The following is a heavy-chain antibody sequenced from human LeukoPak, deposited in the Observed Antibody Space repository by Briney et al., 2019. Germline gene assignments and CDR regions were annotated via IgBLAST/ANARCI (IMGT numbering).Heavy chain of an antibody. CDR3: ARGRYNWSKSYYYYYYTDV. Sequence: SETLSLTCTVSGGSISSYYWSWIRQPAGKGLEWIGRIYTSGSTNYNPSLKSRVTMSVDTSKNQFSLKLSSVTAADTAVYYCARGRYNWSKSYYYYYYTDVWGKGTTVTVSS. V-gene: IGHV4-4*07. CDR2: IYTSGST. CDR1: GGSISSYY. D-gene: IGHD1/OR15-1a*01. J-gene: IGHJ6*03.